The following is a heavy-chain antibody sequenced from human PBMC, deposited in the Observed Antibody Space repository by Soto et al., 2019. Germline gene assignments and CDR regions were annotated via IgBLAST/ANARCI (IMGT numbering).Heavy chain of an antibody. Sequence: GESLKISCKASGYTFTSYGISWVRQAPGQGLEWMGWISAYNGNTNYAQKLQGRVTMTTDTSTSTAYMELRSLRSDDTAVYYCARAFWDSSGYYYDAFDIWGQGTMVTVSS. CDR2: ISAYNGNT. J-gene: IGHJ3*02. D-gene: IGHD3-22*01. CDR1: GYTFTSYG. V-gene: IGHV1-18*01. CDR3: ARAFWDSSGYYYDAFDI.